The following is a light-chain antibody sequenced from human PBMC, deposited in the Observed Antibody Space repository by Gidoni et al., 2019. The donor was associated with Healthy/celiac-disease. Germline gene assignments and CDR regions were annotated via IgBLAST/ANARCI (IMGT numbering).Light chain of an antibody. J-gene: IGLJ2*01. CDR3: CSYAGTYTFV. V-gene: IGLV2-11*01. Sequence: QSALTHPRSVSGSPGQSVTISCTGTSSDVGGYNFVSWYQQHPGKAPKLMIYDVSKRPSGVPDRFSGSKSGNTASLTISGLQAEDDADYYCCSYAGTYTFVFGGGTKVTVL. CDR1: SSDVGGYNF. CDR2: DVS.